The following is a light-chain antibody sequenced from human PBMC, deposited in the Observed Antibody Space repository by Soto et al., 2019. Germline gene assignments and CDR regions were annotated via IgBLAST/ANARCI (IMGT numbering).Light chain of an antibody. Sequence: EIVMTHSPATLSVSPWETVTLSCWASQSVNSNLAWYQQKPGQAPRLLIYGASTRATGIPARFSGSGSGTEFTPTISSLQSEDFAVYYCQQYNNWPETFGQGTKVDIK. J-gene: IGKJ1*01. CDR2: GAS. CDR1: QSVNSN. V-gene: IGKV3-15*01. CDR3: QQYNNWPET.